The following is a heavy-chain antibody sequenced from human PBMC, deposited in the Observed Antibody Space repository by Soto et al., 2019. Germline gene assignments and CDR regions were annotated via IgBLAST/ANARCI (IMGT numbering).Heavy chain of an antibody. CDR1: GYTFTSYG. CDR2: ISAYNGNT. Sequence: ASVKVSCKASGYTFTSYGISWVRQAPGQGLEWMGWISAYNGNTNYAQKLQGRVTMNTDTSTSTAYMELRSLRSDDTAVYYCARDLIGLWFGEPSQYFQHWGQGTLVTVSS. D-gene: IGHD3-10*01. V-gene: IGHV1-18*01. CDR3: ARDLIGLWFGEPSQYFQH. J-gene: IGHJ1*01.